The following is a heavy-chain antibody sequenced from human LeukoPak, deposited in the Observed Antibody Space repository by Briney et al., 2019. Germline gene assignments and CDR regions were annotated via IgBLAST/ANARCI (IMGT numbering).Heavy chain of an antibody. CDR3: ARVGYYYDSSGYYYHYFDY. CDR2: INHSGST. CDR1: GGSFSGYY. V-gene: IGHV4-34*01. Sequence: SETLSLTCAVYGGSFSGYYWGWIRQPPGKGLEWIGEINHSGSTNYNPSLKSRVTISVDTSKNQFSLKLSSVTAADTAVYYCARVGYYYDSSGYYYHYFDYWGQGTLVTVSS. D-gene: IGHD3-22*01. J-gene: IGHJ4*02.